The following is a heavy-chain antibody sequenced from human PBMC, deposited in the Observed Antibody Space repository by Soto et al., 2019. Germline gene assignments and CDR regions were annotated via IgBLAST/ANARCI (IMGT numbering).Heavy chain of an antibody. CDR3: ARDRGYYDILTGYYDYYYYGMDV. Sequence: SGGSLRLSCAASGFTFSSYSMNWVRQAPGKGLEWVSSISSSSSYIYYADSVKGRFTISRDNAKNSLYLQMNSLRAEDTAVYYCARDRGYYDILTGYYDYYYYGMDVWGQGTTVTVSS. V-gene: IGHV3-21*01. CDR2: ISSSSSYI. J-gene: IGHJ6*02. D-gene: IGHD3-9*01. CDR1: GFTFSSYS.